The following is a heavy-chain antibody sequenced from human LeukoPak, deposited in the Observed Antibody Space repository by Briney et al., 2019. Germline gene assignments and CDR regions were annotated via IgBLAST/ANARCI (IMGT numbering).Heavy chain of an antibody. CDR2: ISSSGSTI. Sequence: GGSLRLSCAASGFTFSSYEMNWVRQAPGKGLEWVSYISSSGSTIYYADSVKGRFTISRDNAKNSLYLQMNSLRAEDTAVYYCARDGNYYDSSGPSFNIWGQGTMVTVSS. V-gene: IGHV3-48*03. D-gene: IGHD3-22*01. CDR3: ARDGNYYDSSGPSFNI. J-gene: IGHJ3*02. CDR1: GFTFSSYE.